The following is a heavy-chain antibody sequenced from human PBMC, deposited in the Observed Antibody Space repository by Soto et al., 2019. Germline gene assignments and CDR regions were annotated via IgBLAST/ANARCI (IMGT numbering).Heavy chain of an antibody. D-gene: IGHD2-2*01. CDR2: IIPMLTVR. CDR1: GGTFSTYT. V-gene: IGHV1-69*02. CDR3: SIGSWSAETFDV. Sequence: QVHLVQSGAEVKKPGSSVKVSCKAAGGTFSTYTLIWVRQAPGQGLECMGRIIPMLTVRNSAQKFQGRVTLTADKSTSTAFMELTSLRSDDTAVYYCSIGSWSAETFDVWGQGTMVTVSS. J-gene: IGHJ3*01.